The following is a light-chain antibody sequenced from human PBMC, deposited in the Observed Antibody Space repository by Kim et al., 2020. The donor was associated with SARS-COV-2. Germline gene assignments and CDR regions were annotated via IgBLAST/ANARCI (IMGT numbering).Light chain of an antibody. CDR2: NNN. V-gene: IGLV1-44*01. J-gene: IGLJ7*01. CDR3: EAWDDSLNAAV. CDR1: LSNIGSNV. Sequence: GQRGTISCAGSLSNIGSNVVSWYQQLPGTPPKLIIYNNNQRPSGVPARFSVSKSGTSASLAISWLQSEDEADYFCEAWDDSLNAAVFGGGTQLTVL.